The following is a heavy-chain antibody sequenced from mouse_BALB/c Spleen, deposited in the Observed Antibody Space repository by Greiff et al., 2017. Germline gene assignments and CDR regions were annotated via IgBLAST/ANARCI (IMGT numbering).Heavy chain of an antibody. CDR3: ARGYYDYDEGFAY. CDR2: INPSTGYT. Sequence: QVQLQQSGAELAKPGASVKMSCKASGYTFTSYWMHWVKQRPGQGLEWIGYINPSTGYTEYNQKFKDKATLTADKSSSTAYMQLSSLTSEDSAVYYCARGYYDYDEGFAYWGQGTLVTVSA. V-gene: IGHV1-7*01. CDR1: GYTFTSYW. D-gene: IGHD2-4*01. J-gene: IGHJ3*01.